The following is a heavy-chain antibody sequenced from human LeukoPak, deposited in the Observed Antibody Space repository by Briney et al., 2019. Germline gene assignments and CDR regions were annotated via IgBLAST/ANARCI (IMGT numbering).Heavy chain of an antibody. CDR2: IYSVGST. D-gene: IGHD6-13*01. V-gene: IGHV3-53*01. J-gene: IGHJ6*02. CDR1: GFTVSNNY. Sequence: GGSLRLSCAASGFTVSNNYMSWVRQAPGKGLEWVSVIYSVGSTYYADSVKGRFTISRDNAKNSLYLQMNSLRAEDTALYHCARDVAAAGTWYYGMDVWGQGTTVTVSS. CDR3: ARDVAAAGTWYYGMDV.